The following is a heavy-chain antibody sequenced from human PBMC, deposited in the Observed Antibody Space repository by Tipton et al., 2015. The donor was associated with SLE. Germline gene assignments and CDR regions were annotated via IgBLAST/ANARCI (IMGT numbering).Heavy chain of an antibody. CDR3: ARGWDYLDQAGIDY. V-gene: IGHV4-4*02. Sequence: GLVKPSGTLSLTCAVFGGSISRNNWWSWVRQPPGKGLEWIGEIYHSGSTNYNPSLKSRVTISVDTSKNQFSLKLSSVTAADTAVYYCARGWDYLDQAGIDYWGQGTLVTVSS. CDR2: IYHSGST. D-gene: IGHD1-7*01. J-gene: IGHJ4*02. CDR1: GGSISRNNW.